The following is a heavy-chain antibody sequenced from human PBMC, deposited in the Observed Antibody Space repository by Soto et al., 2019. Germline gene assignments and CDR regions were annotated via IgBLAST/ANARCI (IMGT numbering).Heavy chain of an antibody. CDR3: ARDRGATPDS. V-gene: IGHV3-33*01. Sequence: QVQLVESGGGVVQPGRSLRLSCAASGFTFSSYGMHWVRQAPGKGLEWVAVIWYDGSNKYYADSVKGRFTISRDNSKHTLYLQMNSLRAEDTAVYYCARDRGATPDSWGQRTLVTVSA. D-gene: IGHD1-26*01. CDR1: GFTFSSYG. CDR2: IWYDGSNK. J-gene: IGHJ4*02.